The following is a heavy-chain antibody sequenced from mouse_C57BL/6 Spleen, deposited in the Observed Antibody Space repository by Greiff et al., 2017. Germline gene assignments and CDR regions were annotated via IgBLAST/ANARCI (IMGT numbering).Heavy chain of an antibody. CDR2: ISLKSDNSAT. V-gene: IGHV6-3*01. D-gene: IGHD2-12*01. Sequence: EVQLVESGGGLVQPGGSMKLSCVASGFTFSNYWMNWVRQSPEKGLEWVAQISLKSDNSATHYAESVKGRFNVTRNDSKGSVYLQMNSLGAEDAGIDYCKTYYSHWYLDDWGTGTTVTVSS. J-gene: IGHJ1*03. CDR1: GFTFSNYW. CDR3: KTYYSHWYLDD.